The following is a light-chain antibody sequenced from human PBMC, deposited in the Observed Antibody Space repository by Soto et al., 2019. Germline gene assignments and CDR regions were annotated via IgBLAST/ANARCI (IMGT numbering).Light chain of an antibody. CDR1: SSNIGSNT. V-gene: IGLV1-44*01. J-gene: IGLJ2*01. CDR3: AAWDDSLNGPYVV. Sequence: QSVLTQPPSASGTPGQRVTISCSGSSSNIGSNTVNWYQQLPGTAPNLPIYSNNQRPSGVPDRFSGSKSGTSASLAISGLQSEDEADYYCAAWDDSLNGPYVVFGGGTKLTVL. CDR2: SNN.